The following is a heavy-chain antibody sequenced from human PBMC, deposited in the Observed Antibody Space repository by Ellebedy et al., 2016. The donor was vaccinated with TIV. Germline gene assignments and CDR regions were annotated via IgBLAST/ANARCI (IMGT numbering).Heavy chain of an antibody. V-gene: IGHV3-30*18. CDR3: AKGDPGLVVPAAPTNDDYYYYGMDV. Sequence: GESLKISXAASGFTFSSYGMHWVRQAPGKGLEWVAVISYDGSNKYYADSVKGRFTISRDNSKNTLYLQMNSLRAEDTAVYYCAKGDPGLVVPAAPTNDDYYYYGMDVWGQGTTVTVSS. J-gene: IGHJ6*02. D-gene: IGHD2-2*01. CDR2: ISYDGSNK. CDR1: GFTFSSYG.